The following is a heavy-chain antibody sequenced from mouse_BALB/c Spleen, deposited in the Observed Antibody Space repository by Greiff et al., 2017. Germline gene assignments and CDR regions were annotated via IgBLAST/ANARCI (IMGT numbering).Heavy chain of an antibody. J-gene: IGHJ4*01. CDR2: IWGDGST. CDR3: ARDYYYGSSPYYAMDY. V-gene: IGHV2-6-7*01. D-gene: IGHD1-1*01. CDR1: GFSLTGYG. Sequence: VKLMESGPGLVAPSQSLSITCTVSGFSLTGYGVNWVRQPPGKGLEWLGMIWGDGSTDYNSALKSRLSISKDNSKSQVFLKMNSLQTDDTARYYCARDYYYGSSPYYAMDYWGQGTSVTVSS.